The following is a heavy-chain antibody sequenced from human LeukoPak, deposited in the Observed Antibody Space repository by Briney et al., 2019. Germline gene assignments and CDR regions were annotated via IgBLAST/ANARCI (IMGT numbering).Heavy chain of an antibody. CDR2: FDPEDGET. J-gene: IGHJ3*02. V-gene: IGHV1-24*01. CDR1: GYTLTELS. CDR3: ATLEVVPAAMSVDDAFDI. D-gene: IGHD2-2*01. Sequence: ASVKVSCKVSGYTLTELSMHWVRQAPGKGLEWMGGFDPEDGETIYAQKFQGRVTMTEDTSTDTAYMELSSLRSEDTAVYYCATLEVVPAAMSVDDAFDIWGQGTMVTVSS.